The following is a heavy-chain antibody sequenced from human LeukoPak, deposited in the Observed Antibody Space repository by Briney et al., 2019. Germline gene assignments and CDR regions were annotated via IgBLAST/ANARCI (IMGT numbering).Heavy chain of an antibody. J-gene: IGHJ4*02. CDR3: AKEAYRVGRPLFDY. D-gene: IGHD1-26*01. CDR1: GVIFSSYA. CDR2: IGAGDTGT. V-gene: IGHV3-23*01. Sequence: GGSLRLSCAASGVIFSSYAMSWVRQTPEKGLEWVSGIGAGDTGTYYADSVKGRFTMSRDISKNTLYLEMNSLRVEDTAVYYCAKEAYRVGRPLFDYWGQGTQVTVSS.